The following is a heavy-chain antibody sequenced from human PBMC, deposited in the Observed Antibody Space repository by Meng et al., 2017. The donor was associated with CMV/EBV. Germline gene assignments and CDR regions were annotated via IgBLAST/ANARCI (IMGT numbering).Heavy chain of an antibody. J-gene: IGHJ4*02. CDR1: GFKFSSYR. V-gene: IGHV3-21*01. D-gene: IGHD1-1*01. CDR3: ARMTTGGFDY. Sequence: GGSLRLSCATSGFKFSSYRMNWVRQAPGKGLEWVSHIGTDSFGIFYADSVKGRFTISRDDAKNSLYLQMTTLRPDDTAVYYCARMTTGGFDYWGQGAPVTVSS. CDR2: IGTDSFGI.